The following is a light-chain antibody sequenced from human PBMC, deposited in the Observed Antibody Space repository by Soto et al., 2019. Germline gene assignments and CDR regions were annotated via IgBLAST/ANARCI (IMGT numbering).Light chain of an antibody. CDR2: HAS. CDR3: QQYNNWPPYT. Sequence: EIVMTQSPATLSVSPGERATLSCRASQSVINNLAWYQQKPGQAPRLLIYHASTRATGIPARFSGSGSGTDFTLTISSLHSEDFAVYYCQQYNNWPPYTFGRGTKLEIK. J-gene: IGKJ2*01. CDR1: QSVINN. V-gene: IGKV3-15*01.